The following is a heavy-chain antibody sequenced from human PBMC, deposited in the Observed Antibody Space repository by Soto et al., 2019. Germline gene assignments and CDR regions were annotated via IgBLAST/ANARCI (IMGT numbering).Heavy chain of an antibody. J-gene: IGHJ4*02. Sequence: GGSLRLSCAASGFTFSSYAMGWVRQGPGKGLEWVAVVSIGGSTHYADSVRGRFTISRDNSKNTLSLQMNSLTAEDTAVYFCAKRRGAGGHFDYWGQGALVTVS. CDR3: AKRRGAGGHFDY. CDR2: VSIGGST. V-gene: IGHV3-23*01. D-gene: IGHD2-15*01. CDR1: GFTFSSYA.